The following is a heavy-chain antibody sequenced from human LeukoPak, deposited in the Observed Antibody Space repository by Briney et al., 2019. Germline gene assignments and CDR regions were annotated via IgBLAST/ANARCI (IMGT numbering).Heavy chain of an antibody. Sequence: SETLSLTCTVSGGSISSNYWSWIRQPPGKGLEWIGYIYNSGSANYNPSLKSRVTISIDTSRNQFSLKLSSVTAADTAVYYCARHSSAWYDLDYWGQGTLVTVSS. CDR2: IYNSGSA. D-gene: IGHD6-19*01. J-gene: IGHJ4*02. CDR3: ARHSSAWYDLDY. V-gene: IGHV4-59*08. CDR1: GGSISSNY.